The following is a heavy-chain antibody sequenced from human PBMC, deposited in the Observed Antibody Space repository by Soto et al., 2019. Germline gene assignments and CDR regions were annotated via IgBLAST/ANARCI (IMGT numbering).Heavy chain of an antibody. D-gene: IGHD6-13*01. CDR1: VFSLSTSGMC. CDR2: IDWDDDK. J-gene: IGHJ5*02. Sequence: SGPTLVNPTQALTLTCTFSVFSLSTSGMCVSWIRQPPGKALEWLARIDWDDDKYYSTSLKTRLTISKDTSKNQVVLTMTNMDLVDTATYYCARIRYSSSWYEWFDPWGQGTLVTVSS. CDR3: ARIRYSSSWYEWFDP. V-gene: IGHV2-70*11.